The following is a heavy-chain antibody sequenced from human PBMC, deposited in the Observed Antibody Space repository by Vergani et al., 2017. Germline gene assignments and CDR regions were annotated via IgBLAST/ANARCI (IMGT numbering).Heavy chain of an antibody. D-gene: IGHD4-17*01. Sequence: EVPLVQSGAEVKKPGATMKISCTVSGYTFTDHYMHWVKPAPGKGLEWMGLVDPEDGETIYAEKFKGRVTIAADTSTDTAHLELSSLRSEDTAVYYCATPQTVTTGGMEVWGQGTTVIVSS. CDR1: GYTFTDHY. CDR3: ATPQTVTTGGMEV. CDR2: VDPEDGET. V-gene: IGHV1-69-2*01. J-gene: IGHJ6*02.